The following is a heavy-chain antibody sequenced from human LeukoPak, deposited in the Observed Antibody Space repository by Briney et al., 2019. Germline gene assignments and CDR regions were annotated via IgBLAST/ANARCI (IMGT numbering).Heavy chain of an antibody. Sequence: GGSLRLSCAASGFTFSSYWMSWVRQAPGKGLEWVANIKQDGSEKYYVDSVKGRFTISRDNAKNSLYLQMNSLRAEDTAVYYCARDQEGYCSGGSCYFNWFDPWGQGTLVTVSS. V-gene: IGHV3-7*01. CDR3: ARDQEGYCSGGSCYFNWFDP. CDR2: IKQDGSEK. J-gene: IGHJ5*02. CDR1: GFTFSSYW. D-gene: IGHD2-15*01.